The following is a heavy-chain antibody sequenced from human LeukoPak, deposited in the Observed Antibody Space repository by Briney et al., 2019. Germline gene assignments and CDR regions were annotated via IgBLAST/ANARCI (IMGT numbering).Heavy chain of an antibody. CDR3: ARTYDYGDYWVWYFDL. J-gene: IGHJ2*01. CDR2: INAGNGNT. V-gene: IGHV1-3*03. Sequence: GASVKVSCKASGYTFTSYAVNWVRQAPGQRLEWMGWINAGNGNTKYSQEFQGRVTMTRDMSTSTVYMELSSLRSEDTAVYYCARTYDYGDYWVWYFDLWGRGTLVTVSS. CDR1: GYTFTSYA. D-gene: IGHD4-17*01.